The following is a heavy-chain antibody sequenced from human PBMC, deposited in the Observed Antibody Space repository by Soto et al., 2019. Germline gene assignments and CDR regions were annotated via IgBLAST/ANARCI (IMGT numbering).Heavy chain of an antibody. CDR3: ARNPPLTGWFDP. CDR1: GYTFTNYD. D-gene: IGHD3-10*01. CDR2: MNTNSGDT. V-gene: IGHV1-8*01. Sequence: AHLVQSGAEVKKPGASVKVSCKASGYTFTNYDITWVRQATGQGPEWLGWMNTNSGDTGYAQKFQGRVTLTRDTSRTTAYLELNNLAFEDTAVYYCARNPPLTGWFDPWGQGTLVIVSS. J-gene: IGHJ5*02.